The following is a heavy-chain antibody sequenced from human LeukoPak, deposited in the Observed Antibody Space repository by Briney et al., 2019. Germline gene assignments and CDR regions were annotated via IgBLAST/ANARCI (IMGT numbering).Heavy chain of an antibody. CDR1: GFTFNNYA. V-gene: IGHV3-23*01. CDR2: ISDSVSGGST. CDR3: ARVGYSSGWYRN. Sequence: GGSLRLSCAASGFTFNNYAMTWVRQAPGKGLEWVSTISDSVSGGSTYYADSVKGRFTISRDNSKNTLYLQMNSLRAEDTAVYYCARVGYSSGWYRNWGQGTLVTVSS. J-gene: IGHJ4*02. D-gene: IGHD6-19*01.